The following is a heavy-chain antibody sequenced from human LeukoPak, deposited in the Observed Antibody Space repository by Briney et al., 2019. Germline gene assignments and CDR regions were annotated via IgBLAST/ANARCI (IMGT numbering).Heavy chain of an antibody. V-gene: IGHV3-30*02. Sequence: PGGSLRLSCAASGFTFSSYGMHWVRQAPGKGLEWVAFIRYDGSNKYYADSVKGRFTISRDNSKNTLYLQMNSLRAEDTAVYYCAKDTSWWCSSTSCYAPAFDYWGQGTLVTVSS. CDR3: AKDTSWWCSSTSCYAPAFDY. D-gene: IGHD2-2*01. CDR2: IRYDGSNK. J-gene: IGHJ4*02. CDR1: GFTFSSYG.